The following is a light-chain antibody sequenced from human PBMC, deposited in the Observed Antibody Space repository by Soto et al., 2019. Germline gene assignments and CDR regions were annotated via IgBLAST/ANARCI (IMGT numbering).Light chain of an antibody. CDR2: KES. CDR3: QQYKTYWT. J-gene: IGKJ1*01. V-gene: IGKV1-5*03. Sequence: DIQMTQSPSTLSASVGDRVTITCRASQSVSSWLAWFQQTPGKAPKLLIYKESSLQSGVSSRFSGGGSGTEFTLTISSLQPDDFATYYCQQYKTYWTFGPGTKV. CDR1: QSVSSW.